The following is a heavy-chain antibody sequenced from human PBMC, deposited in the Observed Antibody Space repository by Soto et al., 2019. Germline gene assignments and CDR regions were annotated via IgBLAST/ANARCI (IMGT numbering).Heavy chain of an antibody. D-gene: IGHD4-4*01. J-gene: IGHJ4*01. CDR1: GFVSTNYN. CDR3: ATDNGSNWRL. CDR2: INAANGNT. V-gene: IGHV1-3*01. Sequence: QAHLVQSGAEVKMPGDSVQVSCKASGFVSTNYNFHWVRQAPGQSLEWMGRINAANGNTQYSQTFQGTVTFTGDASASTAFMELTNLRFEDKAMYYCATDNGSNWRLWSHGTLVSVSS.